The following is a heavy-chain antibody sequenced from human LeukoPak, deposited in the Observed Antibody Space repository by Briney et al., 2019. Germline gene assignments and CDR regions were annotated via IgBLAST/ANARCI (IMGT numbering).Heavy chain of an antibody. CDR3: AKRSGYTTGWFIDF. D-gene: IGHD6-19*01. Sequence: PGGSLRLSCSASGFSFISNAMSWVSQAPGKGLEGVSSISGSGDNTYYAESVKGRFTISRDNSKNTLFLQMNSLRAEDTAVFYCAKRSGYTTGWFIDFWGQGTLVTVSS. CDR2: ISGSGDNT. V-gene: IGHV3-23*01. CDR1: GFSFISNA. J-gene: IGHJ4*02.